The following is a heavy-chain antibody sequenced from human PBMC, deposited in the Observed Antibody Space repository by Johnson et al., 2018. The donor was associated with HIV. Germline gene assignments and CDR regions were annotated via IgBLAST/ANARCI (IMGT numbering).Heavy chain of an antibody. CDR1: GFNFSNYA. CDR2: ISYDGSNK. J-gene: IGHJ3*02. Sequence: QVQLVESGGGVVQPGGSLRLSCAASGFNFSNYAMHWVRQAPGKGLEWVSFISYDGSNKYYADSVKGRFTISRDDSKNTLYLQMNSLRAEDTAVYYCAKDSGITMIVPDAFDIWGQGTMVTVSS. D-gene: IGHD3-22*01. V-gene: IGHV3-30-3*02. CDR3: AKDSGITMIVPDAFDI.